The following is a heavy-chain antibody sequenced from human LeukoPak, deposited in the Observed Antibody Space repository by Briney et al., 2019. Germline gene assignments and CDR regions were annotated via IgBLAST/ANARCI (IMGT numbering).Heavy chain of an antibody. J-gene: IGHJ4*02. V-gene: IGHV1-2*02. Sequence: ASVKVSCTASGYSFTVYYMHWVRQAPGQGLEYMGWINPNSGGTNSSQKFQDRVTLTRDTSISTAYMELSSLASDDTAVYYCARAYGSGSSYDPDYWGQGTLVTVSS. D-gene: IGHD3-10*01. CDR1: GYSFTVYY. CDR2: INPNSGGT. CDR3: ARAYGSGSSYDPDY.